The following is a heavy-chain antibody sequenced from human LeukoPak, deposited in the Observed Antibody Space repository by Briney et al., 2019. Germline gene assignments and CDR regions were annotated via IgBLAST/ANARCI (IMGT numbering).Heavy chain of an antibody. J-gene: IGHJ3*02. CDR1: GFTVSSNY. V-gene: IGHV3-53*01. CDR3: ARVGVVPAAIPDGFDI. D-gene: IGHD2-2*01. Sequence: PGGSLRLSCAASGFTVSSNYMSWVRQAPGQGREWVSVIYSGGSTYYADSVKGRFIISRDNSKNALYLQMNSLTAEETAVYYCARVGVVPAAIPDGFDIWGQGTMVTVSS. CDR2: IYSGGST.